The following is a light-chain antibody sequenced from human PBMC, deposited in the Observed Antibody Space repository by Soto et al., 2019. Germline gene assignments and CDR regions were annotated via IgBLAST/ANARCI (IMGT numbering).Light chain of an antibody. CDR1: QGVSAY. CDR3: RPTYKTPHT. V-gene: IGKV1-39*01. J-gene: IGKJ2*01. CDR2: AAS. Sequence: DIQMTQSPSSLSASVGDRVTITCRASQGVSAYLLWYQQTQGKAPKLLIYAASNLLSGVPSRFSGGGSGTNLTLTISSLQPEEFATYSCRPTYKTPHTFGQGTKLETK.